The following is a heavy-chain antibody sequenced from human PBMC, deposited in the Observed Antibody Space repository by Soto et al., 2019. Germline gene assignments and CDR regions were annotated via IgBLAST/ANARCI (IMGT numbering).Heavy chain of an antibody. CDR3: ASLAAVGTRGEACYFXY. V-gene: IGHV4-39*01. J-gene: IGHJ4*02. CDR1: GGSISSGTYY. CDR2: IYYSGNT. D-gene: IGHD6-13*01. Sequence: SETLSLTCTVSGGSISSGTYYWGWIRQPPGKGLEWIGTIYYSGNTFYNPSLKSRVTISVDTSKNQFSLNLNSVTAADTAVYYCASLAAVGTRGEACYFXYWGQGNLVTVSS.